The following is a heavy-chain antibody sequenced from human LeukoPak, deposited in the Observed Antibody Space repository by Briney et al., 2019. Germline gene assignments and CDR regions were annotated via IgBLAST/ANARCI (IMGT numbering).Heavy chain of an antibody. CDR3: AREKEGYCSRTSCYLDYYYYYMDV. CDR2: ISSSSSYI. D-gene: IGHD2-2*01. Sequence: PGGSLRLACAASGFTFSSYSMNWVRQAPGKGLEWVSSISSSSSYICYADSVKGRFTISRDNAKNSLYLQMNSLRAEDTAVYYCAREKEGYCSRTSCYLDYYYYYMDVWGKGTTVTISS. J-gene: IGHJ6*03. V-gene: IGHV3-21*01. CDR1: GFTFSSYS.